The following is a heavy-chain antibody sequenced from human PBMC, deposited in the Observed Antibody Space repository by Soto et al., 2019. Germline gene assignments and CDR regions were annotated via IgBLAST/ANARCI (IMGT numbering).Heavy chain of an antibody. CDR1: GGSVTTYY. V-gene: IGHV4-59*02. D-gene: IGHD3-10*01. Sequence: QVQLQGSGPGLVKPSETLSLTCTVFGGSVTTYYWTWIRQPPGKGLEWIGFTSHSGSTNYNASLTSRITMSVDTSKNQFSLKLNSVTAADTAVYYCVTGSGSSTSDAFDIWDRGTMVTVSS. CDR2: TSHSGST. CDR3: VTGSGSSTSDAFDI. J-gene: IGHJ3*02.